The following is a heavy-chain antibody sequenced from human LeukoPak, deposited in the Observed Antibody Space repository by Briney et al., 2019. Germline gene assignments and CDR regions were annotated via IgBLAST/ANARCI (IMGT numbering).Heavy chain of an antibody. CDR1: GFTVSSNY. CDR3: ARVVSSSWYPIDY. J-gene: IGHJ4*02. CDR2: IYSGGST. V-gene: IGHV3-53*01. D-gene: IGHD6-13*01. Sequence: GGSLRLSCAASGFTVSSNYMSWVRQAPGKGLEWVSVIYSGGSTYYADSVKGRFTISRDNSKNTLYLQMNSLRAGDTAVYYCARVVSSSWYPIDYWGQGTLVTVSS.